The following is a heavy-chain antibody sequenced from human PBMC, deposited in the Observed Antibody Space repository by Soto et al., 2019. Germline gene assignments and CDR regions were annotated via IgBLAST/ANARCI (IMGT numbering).Heavy chain of an antibody. CDR1: GGSISSYY. V-gene: IGHV4-59*01. CDR2: IYYSGST. Sequence: PSETLSLTCTVSGGSISSYYWSWIRQPPGKGLEWIGYIYYSGSTNYNPSLKSRVTISVDTSKNQFSLKLSSVTAADTAVYYCARAKGIAAAGKGSFDYWGQGTLVTVSS. J-gene: IGHJ4*02. CDR3: ARAKGIAAAGKGSFDY. D-gene: IGHD6-13*01.